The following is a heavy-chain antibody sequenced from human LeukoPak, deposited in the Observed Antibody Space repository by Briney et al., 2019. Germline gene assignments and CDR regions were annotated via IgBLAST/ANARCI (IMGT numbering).Heavy chain of an antibody. CDR2: ISYDGSYE. CDR3: ARDGYTGYDRRGFAYY. Sequence: PGRSLRLSCAASGFTFSPYGVHWVRQAPGKGLEWVSVISYDGSYEYLADSVMGRFTISRDNAKNSLYLQMNSLRAEDTAVYYCARDGYTGYDRRGFAYYWGQGTLLTVSS. CDR1: GFTFSPYG. J-gene: IGHJ4*02. D-gene: IGHD5-12*01. V-gene: IGHV3-30*03.